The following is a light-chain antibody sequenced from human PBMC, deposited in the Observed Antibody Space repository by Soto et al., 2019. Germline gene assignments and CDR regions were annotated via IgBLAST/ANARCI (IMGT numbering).Light chain of an antibody. Sequence: QPVLTQPPSASGTPGQRVTISCSGGSSNIGSNTVNWYQQLPGTAPNLLIYSNNQRPSGVPDRFSGSKSGTSASLAISGLQSEDEADYYCAAWDDSLNAVVFGGGTKLTVL. V-gene: IGLV1-44*01. CDR1: SSNIGSNT. CDR2: SNN. CDR3: AAWDDSLNAVV. J-gene: IGLJ2*01.